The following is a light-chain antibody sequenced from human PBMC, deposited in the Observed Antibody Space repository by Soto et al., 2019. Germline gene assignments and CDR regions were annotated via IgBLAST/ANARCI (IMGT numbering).Light chain of an antibody. Sequence: EIVLTQSPGTLSLFPGERATLSCRASQSVSSSYLAWYQQKPGQAPRLLIYGASSRATGIPDRFSGSGSGTDFTLTISRLEPEDFAVYYCQQYDSSPLTFGGGTKVEIK. CDR2: GAS. J-gene: IGKJ4*01. CDR3: QQYDSSPLT. V-gene: IGKV3-20*01. CDR1: QSVSSSY.